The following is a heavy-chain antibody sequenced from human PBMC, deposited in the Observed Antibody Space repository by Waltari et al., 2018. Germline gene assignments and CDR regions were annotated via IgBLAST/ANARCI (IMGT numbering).Heavy chain of an antibody. D-gene: IGHD2-2*01. CDR3: ARGSTIYGLSSLLPDY. V-gene: IGHV1-2*02. J-gene: IGHJ4*02. Sequence: QVQLVQSGAEVRKPGASVKVSCKASGYGSNVYYMHWLRQAPGQGLEWMGRINPSSGKAEYAQSFQDRVTMTWDTSICTGYMEVTRLTSDDTAAYFCARGSTIYGLSSLLPDYWGQGSLVIVSS. CDR2: INPSSGKA. CDR1: GYGSNVYY.